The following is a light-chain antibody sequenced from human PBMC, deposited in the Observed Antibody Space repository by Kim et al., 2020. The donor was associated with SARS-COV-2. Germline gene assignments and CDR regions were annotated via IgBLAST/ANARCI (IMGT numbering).Light chain of an antibody. CDR1: SSDVGGYNY. CDR3: SSYTSSNTWV. Sequence: GQSITISCTGTSSDVGGYNYVSWYQQHPGKAPKLMIYHVSNRPSGVSNRFSGSKSGNTASLTISGLQAEDESNFYCSSYTSSNTWVFGGGTQLTVL. J-gene: IGLJ3*02. CDR2: HVS. V-gene: IGLV2-14*03.